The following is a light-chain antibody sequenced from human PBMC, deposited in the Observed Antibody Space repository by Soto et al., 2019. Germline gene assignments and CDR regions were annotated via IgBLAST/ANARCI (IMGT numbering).Light chain of an antibody. V-gene: IGKV3-20*01. CDR2: GAS. Sequence: EIVLTLSPCTLCLSPGERATLSCRASQSVSSSYLAWYQQKPGQAPRLLIYGASSRATGIPDRFSGSGSGTDFTLTISRLEPEDFAVYYCQQYGTPRSVTFGQGTRLEIK. CDR1: QSVSSSY. CDR3: QQYGTPRSVT. J-gene: IGKJ5*01.